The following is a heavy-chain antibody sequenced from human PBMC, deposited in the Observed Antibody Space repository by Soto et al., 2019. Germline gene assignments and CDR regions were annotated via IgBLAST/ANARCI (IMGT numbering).Heavy chain of an antibody. CDR3: ARAIAAAGTKWFDP. CDR2: ISAYNGNT. CDR1: GYTFTSYG. D-gene: IGHD6-13*01. J-gene: IGHJ5*02. Sequence: GASVKVSCKASGYTFTSYGISWVRQAPGQGLEWMGWISAYNGNTNYAQKLQGRVTMTTDTSTSTAYMELRSLRSADTAVYYCARAIAAAGTKWFDPWGQGTLVTVSS. V-gene: IGHV1-18*01.